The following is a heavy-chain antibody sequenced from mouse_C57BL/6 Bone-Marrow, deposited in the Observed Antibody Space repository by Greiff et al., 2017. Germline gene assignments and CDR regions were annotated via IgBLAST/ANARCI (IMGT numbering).Heavy chain of an antibody. J-gene: IGHJ3*01. Sequence: EVQLQQSGAELVRPGASVKLSCTASGFNIKDDYMHWVKQRPEQGLEWIGWIDPENGDTEYASKFQGKATITADTSSNTAYLQLSSLTSEDTAVYYCTTGGYLRSAWFAYWGQGTLVTVSA. CDR3: TTGGYLRSAWFAY. D-gene: IGHD2-3*01. V-gene: IGHV14-4*01. CDR1: GFNIKDDY. CDR2: IDPENGDT.